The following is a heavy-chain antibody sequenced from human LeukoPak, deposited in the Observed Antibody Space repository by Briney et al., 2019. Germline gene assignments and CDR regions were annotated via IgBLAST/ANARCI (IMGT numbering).Heavy chain of an antibody. CDR3: ARGGGYCGGGSCYNWFDP. Sequence: ASVKVSCKASGYTFTSYDINWVRQATGQGLEWMGWMNPNSGNTGYAQKFQGRVTITRNTSISTAYMELSSLRSEDTAVYYCARGGGYCGGGSCYNWFDPWGQGTLVTVSS. CDR2: MNPNSGNT. J-gene: IGHJ5*02. CDR1: GYTFTSYD. V-gene: IGHV1-8*03. D-gene: IGHD2-15*01.